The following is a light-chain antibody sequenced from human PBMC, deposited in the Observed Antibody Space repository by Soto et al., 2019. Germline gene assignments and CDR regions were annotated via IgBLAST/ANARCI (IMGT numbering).Light chain of an antibody. CDR1: QSISSW. J-gene: IGKJ1*01. V-gene: IGKV1-5*01. CDR3: HQYDSYRT. CDR2: DAS. Sequence: QMTKSPATLSASVGDRVTITCRASQSISSWLAWYQQKPGKAPKLLIYDASSLESGVPARFSGSGSGTEFTLTISSLQPDDFATYYCHQYDSYRTFGQGTKV.